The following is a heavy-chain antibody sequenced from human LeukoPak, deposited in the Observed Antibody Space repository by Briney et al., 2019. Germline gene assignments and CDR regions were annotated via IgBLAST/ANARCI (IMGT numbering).Heavy chain of an antibody. J-gene: IGHJ3*02. D-gene: IGHD4-17*01. CDR2: ISGSGGHT. V-gene: IGHV3-23*01. Sequence: PGGSLRLSCAASGFTFSTYAMSWVRQGPGKGLEWVSAISGSGGHTYYADAVKGRFTISRDNSKNTLYLQMNSLRAEDTAVYYCARDRTATVTPHDAFDIWGQGTMVTVSS. CDR3: ARDRTATVTPHDAFDI. CDR1: GFTFSTYA.